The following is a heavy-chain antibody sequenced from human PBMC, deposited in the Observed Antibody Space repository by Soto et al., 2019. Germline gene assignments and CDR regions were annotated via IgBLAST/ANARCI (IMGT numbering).Heavy chain of an antibody. CDR2: IYYSGRT. V-gene: IGHV4-39*01. Sequence: QLQLQESGPGLVKASETLSLTCSVSGGSISSNIYYWGWIRQPPGKGLEWIGSIYYSGRTYYNASLMSRVTISVDTSKNQFSLKLSSLTAADTAVYYCARHPTASTHGMDVWGQGTPVTVSS. CDR3: ARHPTASTHGMDV. CDR1: GGSISSNIYY. J-gene: IGHJ6*02. D-gene: IGHD6-6*01.